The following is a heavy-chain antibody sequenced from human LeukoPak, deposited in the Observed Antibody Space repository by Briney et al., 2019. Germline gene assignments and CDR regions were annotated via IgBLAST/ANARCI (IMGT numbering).Heavy chain of an antibody. CDR2: INPNSGGT. D-gene: IGHD6-13*01. CDR1: GYTFTGYY. V-gene: IGHV1-2*02. J-gene: IGHJ4*02. Sequence: ASVKVSCKASGYTFTGYYMHWVRQAPGQGLEWMGWINPNSGGTNYAQKFQGRVTMTRDTSIGTAYMELSRLRSDDTAVYYCARAPGTIAARDYWGQGTLVTVSS. CDR3: ARAPGTIAARDY.